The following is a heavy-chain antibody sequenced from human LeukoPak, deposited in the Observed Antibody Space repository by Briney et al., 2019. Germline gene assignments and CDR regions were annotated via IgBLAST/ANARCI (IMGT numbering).Heavy chain of an antibody. CDR2: ISSRSTYI. CDR3: ARVLSGCETTRCELDY. CDR1: GFAFSTYS. Sequence: GGSLRLSCAASGFAFSTYSMNWVRQDPGTGLEWVSSISSRSTYIYYADSVKGRVTISRDNAKNSLYLQMNSLRAEDTAVYYCARVLSGCETTRCELDYWGQGTLVTVSS. J-gene: IGHJ4*02. V-gene: IGHV3-21*01. D-gene: IGHD1-26*01.